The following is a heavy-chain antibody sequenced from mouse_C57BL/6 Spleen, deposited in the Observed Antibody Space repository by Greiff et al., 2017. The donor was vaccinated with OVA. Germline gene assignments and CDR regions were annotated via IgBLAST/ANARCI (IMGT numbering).Heavy chain of an antibody. CDR1: GFNIKDYY. J-gene: IGHJ4*01. D-gene: IGHD1-2*01. V-gene: IGHV14-2*01. CDR3: APGIRPGAMDY. Sequence: EVQLQQSGAELVKPGASVKLSCTASGFNIKDYYMHWVKQRTEQGLEWIGRIDPEDGETKSAPKFQGKATITADTSSNTAYLQLSSLTSEDTAVYYCAPGIRPGAMDYWGQGTSVTVSS. CDR2: IDPEDGET.